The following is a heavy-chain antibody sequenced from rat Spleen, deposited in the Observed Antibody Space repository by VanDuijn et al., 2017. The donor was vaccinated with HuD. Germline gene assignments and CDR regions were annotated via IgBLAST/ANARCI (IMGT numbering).Heavy chain of an antibody. V-gene: IGHV2-13*01. D-gene: IGHD1-9*01. Sequence: QVQLRESGPGLVQPSQTLSLTCTVSGFSLTSYGVSWVRQPPGKGLEWMGGIWGDGSTNYNSVLKSRLSISRDTSKSQVFLKMNSLQTEVTAIFFCTSSDPYYGYNYDYCGQGVMVTVSS. J-gene: IGHJ2*01. CDR3: TSSDPYYGYNYDY. CDR2: IWGDGST. CDR1: GFSLTSYG.